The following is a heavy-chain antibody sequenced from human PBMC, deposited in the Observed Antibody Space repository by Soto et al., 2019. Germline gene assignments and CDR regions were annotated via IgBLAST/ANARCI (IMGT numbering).Heavy chain of an antibody. J-gene: IGHJ4*02. D-gene: IGHD1-20*01. CDR3: ATSQKGYNWNYFDH. CDR1: GASISCSYYY. Sequence: PSETLSLTYAVSGASISCSYYYWAWLRHSPGKGPEWIGSVFYTGFTSYNPSLESRVSVSVDTSKSQFSLKLSAVTAADTAVYYCATSQKGYNWNYFDHWGQGALVTVSS. CDR2: VFYTGFT. V-gene: IGHV4-39*01.